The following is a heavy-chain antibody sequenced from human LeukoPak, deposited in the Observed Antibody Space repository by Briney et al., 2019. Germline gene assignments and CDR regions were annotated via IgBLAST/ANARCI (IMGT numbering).Heavy chain of an antibody. D-gene: IGHD2-21*02. V-gene: IGHV1-2*02. Sequence: ASVKVSCKASGYTFTGYYIHWVRQAPGQGLEWMGWINPNSGGTNYAQKFQGRVTMTRDTSISTAYMELSRLRSDDTAVYYCAGAPVAYCGGDCLNWFDPWGQGTLVTVSS. J-gene: IGHJ5*02. CDR3: AGAPVAYCGGDCLNWFDP. CDR1: GYTFTGYY. CDR2: INPNSGGT.